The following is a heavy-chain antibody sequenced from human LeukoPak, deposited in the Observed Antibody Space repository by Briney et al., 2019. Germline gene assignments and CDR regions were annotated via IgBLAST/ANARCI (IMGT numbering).Heavy chain of an antibody. Sequence: GASVKVSCKASGFTFLRSVMQWVRQAPGQRLEWMGWINAGNGNTKYSQEFQDRVTITRDTSASTAYMELSSLRSEDMAVYYCARARYETRIWPKSRYDYYHYMDVWGKGTTVTVSS. CDR3: ARARYETRIWPKSRYDYYHYMDV. V-gene: IGHV1-3*03. CDR2: INAGNGNT. D-gene: IGHD3-3*01. CDR1: GFTFLRSV. J-gene: IGHJ6*03.